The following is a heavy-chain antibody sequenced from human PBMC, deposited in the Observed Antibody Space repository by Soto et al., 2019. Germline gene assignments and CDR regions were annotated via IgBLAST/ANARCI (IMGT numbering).Heavy chain of an antibody. Sequence: EVQLLESGGGLVQPGGSLRLSCAASGFTFSSYAMSWVRQAPGKGLEWVSAISGSGGSTYYADSVKGRFTISRDNSKNTLDLQMNSLRAEDTAVYYCAKDRPSAAAGLLIFGYWGQGTLVTVSS. D-gene: IGHD6-13*01. CDR2: ISGSGGST. CDR1: GFTFSSYA. J-gene: IGHJ4*02. V-gene: IGHV3-23*01. CDR3: AKDRPSAAAGLLIFGY.